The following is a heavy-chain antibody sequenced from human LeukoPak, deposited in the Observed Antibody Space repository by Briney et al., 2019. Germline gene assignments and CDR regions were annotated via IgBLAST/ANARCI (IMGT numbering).Heavy chain of an antibody. CDR3: ASSRRPEPAGY. V-gene: IGHV4-38-2*01. CDR1: GYSISSGYY. J-gene: IGHJ4*02. Sequence: SETLSLTCAVSGYSISSGYYWGWIRQPPGKGLEWIGSIYHSGSTYYNPSLKSRVTISVDMSKNQFSLKLSSVTAADTAVYYCASSRRPEPAGYWGQGTLVTVSS. D-gene: IGHD2-2*01. CDR2: IYHSGST.